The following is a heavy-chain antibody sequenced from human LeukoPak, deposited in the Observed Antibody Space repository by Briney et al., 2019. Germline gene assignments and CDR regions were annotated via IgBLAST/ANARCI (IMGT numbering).Heavy chain of an antibody. Sequence: PSETLSLTCAVYGGSFSGYYWSWIRQPPGKGLEWIGEINHSGSTNYNPSLKSRVTISVDTSKNQFSLKLSSVTAADTAVYYCARGRGPLYYFDYWGQGTLVTVSS. J-gene: IGHJ4*02. CDR1: GGSFSGYY. CDR2: INHSGST. V-gene: IGHV4-34*01. D-gene: IGHD3-10*01. CDR3: ARGRGPLYYFDY.